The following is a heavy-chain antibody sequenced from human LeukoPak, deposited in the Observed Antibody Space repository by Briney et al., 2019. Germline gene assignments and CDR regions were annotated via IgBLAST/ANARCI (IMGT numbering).Heavy chain of an antibody. CDR1: GYTFTSYA. V-gene: IGHV1-3*01. D-gene: IGHD3-3*01. CDR2: INAGNGNT. Sequence: ASVKVSCKASGYTFTSYAMHWVRQAPGQRLEWMGWINAGNGNTKYSQKFQGRVTITRDTSASTAYMELSSLRSEDTAVYYCAGVNIRFLEWLLYADYWGQGTLVTVSS. CDR3: AGVNIRFLEWLLYADY. J-gene: IGHJ4*02.